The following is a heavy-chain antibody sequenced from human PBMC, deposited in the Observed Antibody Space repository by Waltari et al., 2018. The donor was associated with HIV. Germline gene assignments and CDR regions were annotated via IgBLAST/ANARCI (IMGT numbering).Heavy chain of an antibody. Sequence: EVQLGESGGGLVKPGGSLRLSGGGSGFPFSRYDMNWVRRAPGKGLQWVSSISSSGSYYADSVKGRFTISRDNAKNSLYLQMNSLRVEDTAVYHCARVSDYGDFLFGYWGPGTLVTVSS. D-gene: IGHD4-17*01. CDR2: ISSSGS. V-gene: IGHV3-21*01. J-gene: IGHJ4*02. CDR3: ARVSDYGDFLFGY. CDR1: GFPFSRYD.